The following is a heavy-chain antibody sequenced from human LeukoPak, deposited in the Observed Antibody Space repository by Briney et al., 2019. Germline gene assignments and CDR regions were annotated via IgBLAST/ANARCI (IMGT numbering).Heavy chain of an antibody. Sequence: GGSLRLSCAASGLTVSSTYMSWVRQAPGKGLEWVSLIYSSGSTYYADSVKGRSTISRDNSKNTLFLQMNSLTAEDTAMYYCTRTFLSGDGYRVGYFDYWGQGTLVTVSS. D-gene: IGHD5-24*01. V-gene: IGHV3-53*01. J-gene: IGHJ4*02. CDR3: TRTFLSGDGYRVGYFDY. CDR1: GLTVSSTY. CDR2: IYSSGST.